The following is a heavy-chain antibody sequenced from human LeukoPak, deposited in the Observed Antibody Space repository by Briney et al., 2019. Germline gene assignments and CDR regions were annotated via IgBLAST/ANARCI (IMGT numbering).Heavy chain of an antibody. Sequence: ESLRLSCAASGFTVNSNYMSWVRQAPGKGLEWIGSIYYSGSTYYNPSLKSRVTISVDTSKNQFSLKLSSVTAADTAVYYCARDNFSATVTLFDYWGQGTLVTVSS. J-gene: IGHJ4*02. V-gene: IGHV4-39*07. CDR1: GFTVNSNY. CDR3: ARDNFSATVTLFDY. D-gene: IGHD4-17*01. CDR2: IYYSGST.